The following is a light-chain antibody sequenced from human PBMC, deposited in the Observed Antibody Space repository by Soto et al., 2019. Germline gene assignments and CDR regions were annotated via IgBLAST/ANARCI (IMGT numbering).Light chain of an antibody. V-gene: IGKV1-27*01. CDR2: SAS. Sequence: DIQMTQSPSSLSASVGDRVTITCRASQDISVYLAWYQQKPGKVPKLLIYSASTLQSGVPSRFSGSGSGTDLTLTISSLQPEDVATYYCQKFNTAPLTFGQGTRLEIK. J-gene: IGKJ5*01. CDR3: QKFNTAPLT. CDR1: QDISVY.